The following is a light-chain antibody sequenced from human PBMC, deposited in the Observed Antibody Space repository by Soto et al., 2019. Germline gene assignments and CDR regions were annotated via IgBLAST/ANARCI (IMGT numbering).Light chain of an antibody. CDR2: GAS. CDR1: QSVSDN. J-gene: IGKJ1*01. Sequence: EIVMTQSPVTLSVSPGERATLSCRASQSVSDNLAWYQQKPGQAPRLLIYGASIRDTGIPARFSGSGSGTEFTLTISSLQSEDFATYYCQQYNSYWTFGQGTKVDIK. V-gene: IGKV3D-15*01. CDR3: QQYNSYWT.